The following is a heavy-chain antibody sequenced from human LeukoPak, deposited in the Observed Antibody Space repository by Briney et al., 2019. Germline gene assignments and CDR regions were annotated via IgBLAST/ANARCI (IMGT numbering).Heavy chain of an antibody. D-gene: IGHD6-19*01. CDR3: ARGYAIPYSSGRYGNH. Sequence: SVKVSCKASGGTFSSYAISWVRQAPGQGLEWMGRIIPIFGIANYAQKFQGRVTITADKSTSTAYMELSSLRSEDTAVYYCARGYAIPYSSGRYGNHWGQGTLVTVSS. J-gene: IGHJ5*02. CDR1: GGTFSSYA. CDR2: IIPIFGIA. V-gene: IGHV1-69*04.